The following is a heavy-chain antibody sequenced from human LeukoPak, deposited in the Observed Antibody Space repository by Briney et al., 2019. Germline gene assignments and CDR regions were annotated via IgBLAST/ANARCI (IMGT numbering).Heavy chain of an antibody. CDR1: GITFSSYV. V-gene: IGHV3-30*02. Sequence: PGGSLRLSCAASGITFSSYVMHWVRQAPGKGLEWVAFIRHDGDNKYYADSVKGRFTISRDNSKNTLYLQMNSLRAEDTAAYYCAKEGDGIYCLDYWGEGTLVTVS. D-gene: IGHD5-24*01. CDR2: IRHDGDNK. J-gene: IGHJ4*02. CDR3: AKEGDGIYCLDY.